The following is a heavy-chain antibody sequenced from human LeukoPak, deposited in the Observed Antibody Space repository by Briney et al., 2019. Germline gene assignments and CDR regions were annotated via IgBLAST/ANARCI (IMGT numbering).Heavy chain of an antibody. J-gene: IGHJ5*02. CDR1: GFIVTSYA. Sequence: GGSLRLSCAASGFIVTSYAMSWVRQAPGKGLAWVSLIYSDGVTQYADSVKGRFTISRDNSKNTLYLQMNSLRDEDTAVYFCARDRAEGKTWVEFDPWGQGTLDTVSS. CDR2: IYSDGVT. V-gene: IGHV3-66*02. CDR3: ARDRAEGKTWVEFDP.